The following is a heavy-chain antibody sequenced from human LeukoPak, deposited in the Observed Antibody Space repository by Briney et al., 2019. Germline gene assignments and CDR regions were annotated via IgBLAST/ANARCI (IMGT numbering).Heavy chain of an antibody. CDR1: GGSIKTYY. Sequence: PSETLSLTCTVYGGSIKTYYWSWSRQSPGKGLEWIGSMSYSGTSNYIPSLKSRVSMTIDISKNQFSLKLTSVTAADTALYFCAAGARPYYFYYMAVWGTGTTVTVSS. J-gene: IGHJ6*03. V-gene: IGHV4-59*08. CDR3: AAGARPYYFYYMAV. CDR2: MSYSGTS.